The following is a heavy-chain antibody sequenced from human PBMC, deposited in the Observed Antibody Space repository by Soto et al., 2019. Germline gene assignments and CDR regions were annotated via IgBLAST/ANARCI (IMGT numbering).Heavy chain of an antibody. V-gene: IGHV3-23*01. J-gene: IGHJ5*02. CDR3: AKHRGGSSNWWPFDH. Sequence: EVQLLESGGALVQPGGSLRLSCAASGFTFSSFAMSWVRQAPGKGLEWVSTISVNYGSTYYADSVKGRFTISRDNSKNTLYLQINSLRAEGTAVYYCAKHRGGSSNWWPFDHWGQGTLVTVSS. CDR2: ISVNYGST. CDR1: GFTFSSFA. D-gene: IGHD6-13*01.